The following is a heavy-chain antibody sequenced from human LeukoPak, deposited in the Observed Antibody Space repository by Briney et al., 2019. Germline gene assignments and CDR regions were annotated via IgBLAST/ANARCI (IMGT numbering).Heavy chain of an antibody. V-gene: IGHV1-18*01. Sequence: GASVKVSCKASGYTFTSYGISWVRQAPGQGLEWMGWISAYNGNTNYAQKLQGRVTMTTDTSTSTAYMELRSLRSDDTAVYYCARTSWYGSGSYYSLDYWGQGTLVTVSS. CDR1: GYTFTSYG. CDR2: ISAYNGNT. D-gene: IGHD3-10*01. CDR3: ARTSWYGSGSYYSLDY. J-gene: IGHJ4*02.